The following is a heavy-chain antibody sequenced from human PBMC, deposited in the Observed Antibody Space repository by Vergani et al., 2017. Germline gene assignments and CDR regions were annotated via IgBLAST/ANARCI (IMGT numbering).Heavy chain of an antibody. CDR2: IYYSGST. Sequence: QVQLQESGPGLVKPSETLSLTCTVSGGSVSSGSYYWSWIRQPAGKGLEWIGYIYYSGSTNYNPSLKSRVTISVDTSTNQFSLKLSSVTAADTAVYYCANIAYWGGDCYSSTAFDIWGQGTMVTVSS. D-gene: IGHD2-21*02. CDR1: GGSVSSGSYY. CDR3: ANIAYWGGDCYSSTAFDI. J-gene: IGHJ3*02. V-gene: IGHV4-61*10.